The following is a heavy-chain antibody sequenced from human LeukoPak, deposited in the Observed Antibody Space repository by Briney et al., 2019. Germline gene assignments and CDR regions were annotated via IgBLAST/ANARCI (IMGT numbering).Heavy chain of an antibody. CDR1: GFTLSSYA. J-gene: IGHJ4*02. Sequence: PGGSLRLSCAASGFTLSSYAMSWVRQAPGKGLEWVSAISGSGGSTYYADSVKGRFTISRDNSKNTLYLQMNSLRAEDTAVYYCAKGDRAIAAAGTGFDYWGQGTLVTVSS. CDR2: ISGSGGST. D-gene: IGHD6-13*01. V-gene: IGHV3-23*01. CDR3: AKGDRAIAAAGTGFDY.